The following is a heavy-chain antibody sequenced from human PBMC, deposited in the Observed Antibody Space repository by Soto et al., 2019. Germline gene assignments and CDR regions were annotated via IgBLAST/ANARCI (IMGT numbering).Heavy chain of an antibody. J-gene: IGHJ3*02. CDR3: ARVLNTAMANDAFDI. D-gene: IGHD5-18*01. V-gene: IGHV3-21*01. CDR2: ISSSSSYI. Sequence: EVQLVESGGGLVKPGGSLRLSCAASGFTFSSYSMNWVRQAPGKGLEWVSSISSSSSYIYYADSVKGRFTISRDNAKNSLYLQMNRLRAEDTAVYYCARVLNTAMANDAFDIWGQGTMVTVPS. CDR1: GFTFSSYS.